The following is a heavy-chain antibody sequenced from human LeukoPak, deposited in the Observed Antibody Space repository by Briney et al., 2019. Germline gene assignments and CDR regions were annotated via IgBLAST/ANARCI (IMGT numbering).Heavy chain of an antibody. D-gene: IGHD6-19*01. CDR1: GGSFSGYY. Sequence: SETLSLTCAVYGGSFSGYYWSWIRQPPGKGLEWIGSIYHSGSTYYNPSLKSRVTISVDTSKNQFSLKLSSVTAADTAVYYCATVAGYSSGWGQGTLVTVSS. CDR2: IYHSGST. V-gene: IGHV4-34*01. J-gene: IGHJ4*02. CDR3: ATVAGYSSG.